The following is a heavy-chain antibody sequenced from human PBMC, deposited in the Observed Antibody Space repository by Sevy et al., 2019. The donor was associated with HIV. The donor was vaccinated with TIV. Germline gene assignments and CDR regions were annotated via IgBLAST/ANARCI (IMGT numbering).Heavy chain of an antibody. CDR1: GYTFASYG. Sequence: ASVKVSCKTSGYTFASYGIGWVRQAPGQGLEWVGWISGYDGKTNYAQKFQGRVTMTTDTSTSTAYMELGSLRSDDTAVYYFARGLLNYYDSSGYYYSAWGQGTLVTVSS. V-gene: IGHV1-18*04. CDR3: ARGLLNYYDSSGYYYSA. D-gene: IGHD3-22*01. J-gene: IGHJ5*02. CDR2: ISGYDGKT.